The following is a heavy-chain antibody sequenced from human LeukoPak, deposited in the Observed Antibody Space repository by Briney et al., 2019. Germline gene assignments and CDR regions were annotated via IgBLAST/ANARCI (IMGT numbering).Heavy chain of an antibody. Sequence: GGSLKLSCAASGFTANTYGVTWVRQAPGKGLEWVSSIIGGAPNTFYADSVKGRFTVSRDNSNNTVYLHMNSLRAEDTAVYYCAKVDSSGWYGAFDIWGQGTMVTVSS. D-gene: IGHD6-19*01. CDR2: IIGGAPNT. CDR1: GFTANTYG. J-gene: IGHJ3*02. CDR3: AKVDSSGWYGAFDI. V-gene: IGHV3-23*01.